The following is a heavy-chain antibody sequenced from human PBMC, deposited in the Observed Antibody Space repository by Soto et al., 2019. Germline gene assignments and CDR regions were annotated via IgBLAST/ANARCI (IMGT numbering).Heavy chain of an antibody. V-gene: IGHV3-9*01. CDR2: ISWDSDII. D-gene: IGHD4-17*01. Sequence: EVQLVESGGALVQPGRSLRLSCAASGFTFDDYAMHWVRQAPGKGLEWVSGISWDSDIIGYAESVKGRFSISRDNAKNSLVLQMSSLRHEDTAFYYCTRSDGAFRLFDYWGQGTLVTVSS. CDR1: GFTFDDYA. J-gene: IGHJ4*01. CDR3: TRSDGAFRLFDY.